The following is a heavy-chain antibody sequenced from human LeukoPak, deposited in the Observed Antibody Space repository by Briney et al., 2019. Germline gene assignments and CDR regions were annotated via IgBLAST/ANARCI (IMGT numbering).Heavy chain of an antibody. V-gene: IGHV5-51*01. CDR1: GYSFTGYW. D-gene: IGHD3-22*01. J-gene: IGHJ4*02. Sequence: PGESLKISCKGSGYSFTGYWIGWVRQMPGKGLEWMGIIYPGDSDTRYSPSFQGQVTISADKSISTAYLQWSSLKASDTAMYYCARAGYYDSSGYFYWGQGTLVTVSS. CDR2: IYPGDSDT. CDR3: ARAGYYDSSGYFY.